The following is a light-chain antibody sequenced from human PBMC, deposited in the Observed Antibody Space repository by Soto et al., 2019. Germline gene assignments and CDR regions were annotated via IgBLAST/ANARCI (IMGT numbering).Light chain of an antibody. J-gene: IGKJ5*01. CDR2: DAS. V-gene: IGKV3-11*01. CDR3: QQRSNWPPIT. CDR1: QSVSSY. Sequence: EIVLTQSPATLSLSPGERATLSCRASQSVSSYLAWYQQKPGQAPRLLIYDASNRATGIPARFGGSGSGTGFTLTISCLEPEDFAVYYCQQRSNWPPITVGQGTRLEIK.